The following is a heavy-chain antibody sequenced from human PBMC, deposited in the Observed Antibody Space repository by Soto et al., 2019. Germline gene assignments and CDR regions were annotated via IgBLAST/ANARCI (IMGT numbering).Heavy chain of an antibody. J-gene: IGHJ5*02. D-gene: IGHD1-26*01. CDR1: GFPFSHYA. CDR2: ISGNGADT. Sequence: GGSLRLSCAASGFPFSHYAMSWVRQAPGKGLEWVSAISGNGADTTYADSVRGRFTISRDNSKSTVYLELNNLSAEDTAVYHCAKNQGVELVPLATVDWFDPWGQGSVVTVSS. V-gene: IGHV3-23*01. CDR3: AKNQGVELVPLATVDWFDP.